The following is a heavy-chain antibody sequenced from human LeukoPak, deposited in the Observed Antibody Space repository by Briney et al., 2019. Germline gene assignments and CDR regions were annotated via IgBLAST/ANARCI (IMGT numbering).Heavy chain of an antibody. CDR2: IKKGSAAT. J-gene: IGHJ5*02. V-gene: IGHV3-11*01. CDR1: GFTFRDYH. CDR3: ARIWSARDWFDP. D-gene: IGHD1-1*01. Sequence: PGGCLRLSCAASGFTFRDYHMTWIRQAPGKGLEWISYIKKGSAATYYADSVTGRFVISRDDARNSLYLHLTNLRAEDTATYFCARIWSARDWFDPWGQGTQVVVSS.